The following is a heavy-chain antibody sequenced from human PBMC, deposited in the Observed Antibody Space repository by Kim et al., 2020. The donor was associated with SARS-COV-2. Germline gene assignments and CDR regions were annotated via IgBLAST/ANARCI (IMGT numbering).Heavy chain of an antibody. D-gene: IGHD3-22*01. V-gene: IGHV3-30*07. CDR3: ARGTSYYYDSSGYYDFDY. Sequence: KGRFTTSRDNSKNTLYLQMNSLRAEDTAVYYCARGTSYYYDSSGYYDFDYWGQGTLVTVSS. J-gene: IGHJ4*02.